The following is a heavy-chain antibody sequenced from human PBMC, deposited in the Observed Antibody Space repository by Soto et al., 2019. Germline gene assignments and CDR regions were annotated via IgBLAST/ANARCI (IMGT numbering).Heavy chain of an antibody. CDR1: GFTFSSYG. CDR3: ARDSSLEFYDSSGYYPDYYYGMDV. D-gene: IGHD3-22*01. J-gene: IGHJ6*02. Sequence: GSLRLSCAASGFTFSSYGMHWVRQAPGKGLEWVAVIWYDGSNKYYADSVKGRFTISRDNSKNTLYLQMNSLRAEDTAVYYCARDSSLEFYDSSGYYPDYYYGMDVWGQGTTVTVSS. CDR2: IWYDGSNK. V-gene: IGHV3-33*01.